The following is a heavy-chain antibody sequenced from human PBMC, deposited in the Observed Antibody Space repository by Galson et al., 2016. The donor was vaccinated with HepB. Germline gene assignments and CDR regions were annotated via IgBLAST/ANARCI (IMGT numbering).Heavy chain of an antibody. V-gene: IGHV3-23*01. CDR2: INNNGDTT. Sequence: SLRLSCAASGFTFSSYGMTWVRQAPGKGLEWVAVINNNGDTTHFTDSVKGRFTISRDNARNSLYLQMNNLRDEDTAVYYCARETMIINYNGPGGADYWGQGILVTVSS. D-gene: IGHD3-10*01. CDR3: ARETMIINYNGPGGADY. J-gene: IGHJ4*02. CDR1: GFTFSSYG.